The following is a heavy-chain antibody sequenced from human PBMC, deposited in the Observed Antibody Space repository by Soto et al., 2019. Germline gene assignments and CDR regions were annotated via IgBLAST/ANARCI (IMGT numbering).Heavy chain of an antibody. V-gene: IGHV4-59*01. J-gene: IGHJ5*02. D-gene: IGHD3-10*01. CDR2: IYYSGST. Sequence: SETLSLTCTLSCRSITSYYWSWIRQPPGKGLEWIGYIYYSGSTNYNPSLKSRVTISVDTSKNQFSLKLSSVTAADTAVYYCARAWDLWFGEGVSGWFDPWGQGTLVTVS. CDR3: ARAWDLWFGEGVSGWFDP. CDR1: CRSITSYY.